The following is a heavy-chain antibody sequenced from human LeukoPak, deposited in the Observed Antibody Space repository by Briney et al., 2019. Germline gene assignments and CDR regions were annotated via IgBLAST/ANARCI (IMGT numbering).Heavy chain of an antibody. V-gene: IGHV3-49*03. J-gene: IGHJ4*02. CDR1: GFTVSSNY. CDR3: TRAPRLVVVAAIGGY. CDR2: IRSKAYGGTT. D-gene: IGHD2-15*01. Sequence: GGSLRLSCAASGFTVSSNYMSWFRQAPGKGLEWVGFIRSKAYGGTTEYAASVKGRFTISRDDSKSIAYLQMNSLKTEDTAVYYCTRAPRLVVVAAIGGYWGQGTLVTVSS.